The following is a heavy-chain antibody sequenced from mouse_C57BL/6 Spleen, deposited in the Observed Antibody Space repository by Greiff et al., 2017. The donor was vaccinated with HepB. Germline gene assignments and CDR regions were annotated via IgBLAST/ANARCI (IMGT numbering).Heavy chain of an antibody. CDR1: GFTFSDYY. Sequence: LQQSEGGLVQPGSSMKLSCTASGFTFSDYYMAWVRQVPEKGLEWVANINYDGSSTYYLDSLKSRFIISRDNAKNILYLQMSSLKSEDTATYYCARDNGSSYTFDYWGQGTTLTVSS. V-gene: IGHV5-16*01. CDR2: INYDGSST. D-gene: IGHD1-1*01. J-gene: IGHJ2*01. CDR3: ARDNGSSYTFDY.